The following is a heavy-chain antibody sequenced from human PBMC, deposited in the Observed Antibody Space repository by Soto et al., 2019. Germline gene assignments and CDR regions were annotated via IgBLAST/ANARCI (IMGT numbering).Heavy chain of an antibody. CDR2: IGGGGDAT. Sequence: EVQLLESGGGLVQPGGSLRLSCAGSGFTFINYAMNWVRQAPGKGLEWVSSIGGGGDATFFADSVRGRLTVSRDNSKNTVTLQMNSLGVDDTAVYYCARKILGSTSRPNYWYFDLWGRGTLVTVSS. V-gene: IGHV3-23*01. D-gene: IGHD2-2*01. CDR3: ARKILGSTSRPNYWYFDL. J-gene: IGHJ2*01. CDR1: GFTFINYA.